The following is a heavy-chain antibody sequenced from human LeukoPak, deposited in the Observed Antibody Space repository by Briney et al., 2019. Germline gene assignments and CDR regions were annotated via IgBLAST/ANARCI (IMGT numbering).Heavy chain of an antibody. Sequence: PTGGSLRLSCAASGFTFSSYGMHWVRQAPGKGLEWVAVISYDESNKSYADSVKGRFTISRDNSKNTLYLQMNSLRAEDTAVYYCAKPSTMIVVARTGFDYWGQGTLVTVSS. D-gene: IGHD3-22*01. CDR1: GFTFSSYG. J-gene: IGHJ4*02. CDR3: AKPSTMIVVARTGFDY. CDR2: ISYDESNK. V-gene: IGHV3-30*18.